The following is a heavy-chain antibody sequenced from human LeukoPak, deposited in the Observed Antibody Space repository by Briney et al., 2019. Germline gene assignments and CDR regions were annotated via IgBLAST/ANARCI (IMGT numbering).Heavy chain of an antibody. CDR3: ARDAALYYYGSGSYTDAFDI. J-gene: IGHJ3*02. V-gene: IGHV3-66*01. CDR2: IYSGGST. D-gene: IGHD3-10*01. CDR1: GFTVSSNY. Sequence: GGSLRLSCAASGFTVSSNYMSWVRQAPGKGLEWVSVIYSGGSTYYADSVKGRFTISRDNSKNTLYLQMNSLRAEDTAVYYCARDAALYYYGSGSYTDAFDIWGQGTMVTVSS.